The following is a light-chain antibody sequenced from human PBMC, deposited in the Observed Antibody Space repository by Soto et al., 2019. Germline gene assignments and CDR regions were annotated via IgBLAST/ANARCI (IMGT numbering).Light chain of an antibody. CDR2: SNN. V-gene: IGLV1-44*01. CDR3: AAWDDSLSGTV. Sequence: QPVLTQPPSASGTPGQRVTISCSGSSSNIGSNTVAWYQQLPQTAPKLLVHSNNERPSGVPDRFSGAKSGTSASLVISGLQSDDEADFYCAAWDDSLSGTVFGGGTKLTVL. J-gene: IGLJ3*02. CDR1: SSNIGSNT.